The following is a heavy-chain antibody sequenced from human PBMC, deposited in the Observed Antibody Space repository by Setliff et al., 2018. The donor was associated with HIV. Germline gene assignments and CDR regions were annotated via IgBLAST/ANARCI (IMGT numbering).Heavy chain of an antibody. CDR2: LYYGGST. Sequence: SETLSLTCTVSGDSISTSNSYWGWVRQPPGKGLEWIGSLYYGGSTYYNPSLKSRVTISVDTSKNQFSLKLSSVTAADTAVYYCARHSITLVVGVPERDDAFDIWGQGTMVTVSS. CDR3: ARHSITLVVGVPERDDAFDI. J-gene: IGHJ3*02. V-gene: IGHV4-39*01. CDR1: GDSISTSNSY. D-gene: IGHD3-22*01.